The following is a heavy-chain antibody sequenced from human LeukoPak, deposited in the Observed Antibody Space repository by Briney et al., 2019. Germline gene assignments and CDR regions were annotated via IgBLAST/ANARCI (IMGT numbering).Heavy chain of an antibody. D-gene: IGHD3-9*01. V-gene: IGHV3-48*04. J-gene: IGHJ6*02. CDR1: GFFLSTVS. CDR2: ISSSSSTI. Sequence: PGGSLRLSCTASGFFLSTVSMNWVRQAPGKGLEWVSYISSSSSTIYYADSVKGRFTISRDNTKNSLYLQMNSLRAEDSAVYYCTRDLMDYDVSTGLHHYYMDVWGQGTTVTVSS. CDR3: TRDLMDYDVSTGLHHYYMDV.